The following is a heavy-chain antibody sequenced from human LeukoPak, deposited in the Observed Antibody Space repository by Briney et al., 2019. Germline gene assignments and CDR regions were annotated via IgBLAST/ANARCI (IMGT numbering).Heavy chain of an antibody. CDR3: AFNGRDYVRGWWDY. CDR2: ISGSGGIT. CDR1: GFTFSSYA. V-gene: IGHV3-23*01. D-gene: IGHD4-17*01. Sequence: PGGSLRLSCAASGFTFSSYAMTWVRQAPGKGLEWVSAISGSGGITNYADSVKGRFTISRDNSKNTLFLQMNSLRAEDTAVYHCAFNGRDYVRGWWDYWGQGTLVTVST. J-gene: IGHJ4*02.